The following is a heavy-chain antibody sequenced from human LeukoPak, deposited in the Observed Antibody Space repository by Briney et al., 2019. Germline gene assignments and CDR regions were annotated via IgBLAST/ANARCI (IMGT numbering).Heavy chain of an antibody. D-gene: IGHD3-10*01. CDR3: ARASRRTITMVRGVMDY. Sequence: GALRLSCAASGFSFSAYPMGWVRQAPGKGLQWLSGISASGDVTFHADRVKGRFAISRDNSKNTLYLQMNSLRAEDTAVYYCARASRRTITMVRGVMDYWGQGTLVTVSS. J-gene: IGHJ4*02. CDR1: GFSFSAYP. V-gene: IGHV3-23*01. CDR2: ISASGDVT.